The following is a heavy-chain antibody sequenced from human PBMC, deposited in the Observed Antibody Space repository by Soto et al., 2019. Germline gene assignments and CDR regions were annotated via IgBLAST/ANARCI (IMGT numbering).Heavy chain of an antibody. J-gene: IGHJ4*02. CDR3: ARNPRAYCSGGNCSE. V-gene: IGHV3-7*03. Sequence: EVQLVESGGDLVQPGGSLRLSCAASGFTCSNYWMSWVLQAPWNCLSWVANIKEDVSEKYYVDSVKGRFTISRANAKNSQYRQMTSLRAADTAVYYCARNPRAYCSGGNCSEWGQGTIVTVSS. CDR1: GFTCSNYW. CDR2: IKEDVSEK. D-gene: IGHD2-15*01.